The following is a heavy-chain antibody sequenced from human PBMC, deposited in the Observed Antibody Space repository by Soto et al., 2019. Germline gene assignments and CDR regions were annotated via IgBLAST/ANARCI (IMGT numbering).Heavy chain of an antibody. CDR2: ISYDGSNK. D-gene: IGHD3-3*01. V-gene: IGHV3-30-3*01. J-gene: IGHJ6*02. CDR3: ARERYYDFRDYYYYYGMDV. Sequence: GGSLRLSCAASGFTFSSYAMHWVRQAPGKGLEWVAVISYDGSNKYYADSVKGRFTISRDNSKNTLYLQMNSLRAEDTAVYYCARERYYDFRDYYYYYGMDVWGQGTTVTVSS. CDR1: GFTFSSYA.